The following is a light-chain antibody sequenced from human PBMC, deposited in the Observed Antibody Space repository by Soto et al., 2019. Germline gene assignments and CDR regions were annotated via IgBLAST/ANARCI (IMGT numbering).Light chain of an antibody. V-gene: IGLV2-14*01. Sequence: QSALTQPASVSGSPGQSITISCTGTSSDVGGYNYVSWYQQHPGKAPKLMIYDVSNRPSGVSNRFSGSKSGNTASLTISGPQAEDEADYYCSSYTSSSTLKVFGGGTKL. J-gene: IGLJ2*01. CDR2: DVS. CDR1: SSDVGGYNY. CDR3: SSYTSSSTLKV.